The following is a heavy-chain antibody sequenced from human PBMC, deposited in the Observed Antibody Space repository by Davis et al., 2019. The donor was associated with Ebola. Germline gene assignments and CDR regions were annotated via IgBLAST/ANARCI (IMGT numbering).Heavy chain of an antibody. CDR2: IYPGDSDT. J-gene: IGHJ4*02. Sequence: GESLKISCTGSGYSFTSYWIGWVRQMPGKGLEWMGIIYPGDSDTRYSPSFQGQVTISADKSISTAYLQWSSLKASDTAMYYCARRDDSSGYYLLFDYWGQGTLVTVSS. CDR3: ARRDDSSGYYLLFDY. CDR1: GYSFTSYW. V-gene: IGHV5-51*01. D-gene: IGHD3-22*01.